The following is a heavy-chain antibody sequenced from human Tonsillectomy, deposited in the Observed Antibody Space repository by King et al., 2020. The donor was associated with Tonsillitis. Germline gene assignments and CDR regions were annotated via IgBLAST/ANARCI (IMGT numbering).Heavy chain of an antibody. CDR2: ISAYNGNT. D-gene: IGHD1-26*01. V-gene: IGHV1-18*01. J-gene: IGHJ3*02. CDR1: GYTLTNYD. Sequence: LVQSGAEVKKPGASVKVSCKASGYTLTNYDISWVRQAPGQGLEWMGWISAYNGNTNYAQKLQGRVTMTTDTSTSTAYMELRSLRSDDTAVYYCASPNPRLEWELLSDAFDIWGQGTMVTVSS. CDR3: ASPNPRLEWELLSDAFDI.